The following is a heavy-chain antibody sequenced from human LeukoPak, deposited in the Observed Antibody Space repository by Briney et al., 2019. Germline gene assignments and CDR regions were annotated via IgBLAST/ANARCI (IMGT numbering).Heavy chain of an antibody. J-gene: IGHJ6*04. CDR3: ASQEAYYYYYGMDV. Sequence: GGSLRLSCAASGFTFSSYGMHWVRQAPGKGLEWVAVISYDGSNKYYADSVKGRFTISRDNSKNTLYLQMNSLRAEDTAVYYCASQEAYYYYYGMDVWGKGTTVTVSS. CDR1: GFTFSSYG. CDR2: ISYDGSNK. V-gene: IGHV3-30*03.